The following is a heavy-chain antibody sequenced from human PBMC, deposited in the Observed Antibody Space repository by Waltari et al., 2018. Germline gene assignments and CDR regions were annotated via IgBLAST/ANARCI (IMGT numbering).Heavy chain of an antibody. CDR2: INHSGST. CDR3: ASDPEQVEQQLAAR. J-gene: IGHJ4*02. Sequence: QVQLQQWGAGLLKPSETLSLTCAVYGGSFSGYYWSWIRQPPGKGLEWIGEINHSGSTNSNPSLKSRVTISVDTSKNQFSLKLSSVTAADTAVYYCASDPEQVEQQLAARWGQGTLVTVSS. CDR1: GGSFSGYY. D-gene: IGHD6-13*01. V-gene: IGHV4-34*01.